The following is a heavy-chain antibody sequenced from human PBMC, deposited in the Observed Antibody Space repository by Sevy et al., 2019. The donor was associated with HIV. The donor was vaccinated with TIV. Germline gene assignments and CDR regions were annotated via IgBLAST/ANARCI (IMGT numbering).Heavy chain of an antibody. V-gene: IGHV3-33*01. Sequence: GGSLRLSCAASGFTFSSYGMHWVRQAPGKGLEWVAVIWHDGSNKYYADSGKGRFTISRDNSKNTLYLQMNSLRAEDTDVYYCAREVGESYDYVWGSYDYYYYGMDVWGQGTTVTVSS. J-gene: IGHJ6*02. D-gene: IGHD3-16*01. CDR2: IWHDGSNK. CDR3: AREVGESYDYVWGSYDYYYYGMDV. CDR1: GFTFSSYG.